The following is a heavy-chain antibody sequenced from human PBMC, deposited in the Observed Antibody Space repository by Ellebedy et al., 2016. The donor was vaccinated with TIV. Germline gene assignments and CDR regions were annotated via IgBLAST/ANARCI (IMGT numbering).Heavy chain of an antibody. CDR3: ARDREYQLPTSYMDV. J-gene: IGHJ6*03. Sequence: GESLKISXAASGFTFSSYGMHWVRQAPGKGLEWVAVIWYDGSNKYYADSVKGRFTISRDNSKNTLYLQMNSLRAEDTAVYYCARDREYQLPTSYMDVWGKGTTVTVSS. CDR1: GFTFSSYG. CDR2: IWYDGSNK. D-gene: IGHD2-2*01. V-gene: IGHV3-33*01.